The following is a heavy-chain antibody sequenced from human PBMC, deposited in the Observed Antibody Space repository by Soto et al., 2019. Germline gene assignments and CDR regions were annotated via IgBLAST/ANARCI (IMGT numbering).Heavy chain of an antibody. CDR1: GYIFIDYW. V-gene: IGHV5-51*01. J-gene: IGHJ6*02. CDR3: AASIFYYGMDV. CDR2: IYPGDSDT. Sequence: PGESLKISCKASGYIFIDYWIGWVRQMPGKGPEWMGIIYPGDSDTKYNPSFQGQVTISADKSITTTYLQWSSLKASDTAIYYCAASIFYYGMDVWGQGTTVTVSS.